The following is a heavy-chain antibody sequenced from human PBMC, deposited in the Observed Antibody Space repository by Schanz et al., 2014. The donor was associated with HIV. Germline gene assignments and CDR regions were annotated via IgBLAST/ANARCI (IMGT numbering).Heavy chain of an antibody. D-gene: IGHD2-21*01. CDR2: MNNDVSSR. CDR1: GFSFSDYW. CDR3: AAGLIRYFFDY. Sequence: EVQLVESGGGLVQPGGSLTLSCAASGFSFSDYWMHWVRQVPGKGLLWVSRMNNDVSSRLYADSVKGRFTISRDDSKNTLYLQMNSLRAEDTAMYYCAAGLIRYFFDYWGQGTLVTVSS. V-gene: IGHV3-74*02. J-gene: IGHJ4*02.